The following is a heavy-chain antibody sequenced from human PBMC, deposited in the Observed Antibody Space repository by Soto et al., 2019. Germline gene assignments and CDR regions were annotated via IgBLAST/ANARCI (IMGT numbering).Heavy chain of an antibody. Sequence: ASVKVSCKASGYTFTNYGFTWVRQAPGQGLEWLGWISTYNGNTKYAQKVQGRLTMATDTSTSTANMELTSLRSDDTALYYCARTTVTASYYYMDVWGKGSTVTVSS. CDR2: ISTYNGNT. J-gene: IGHJ6*03. D-gene: IGHD4-17*01. V-gene: IGHV1-18*01. CDR1: GYTFTNYG. CDR3: ARTTVTASYYYMDV.